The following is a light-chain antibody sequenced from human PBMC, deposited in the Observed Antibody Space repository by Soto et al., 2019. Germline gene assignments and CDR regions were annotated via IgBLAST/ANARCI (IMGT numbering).Light chain of an antibody. CDR2: EVS. Sequence: QSVLTQPASVSGSPGQSITISCTGTSSDVGNYKYVSWNQQHPGKAPKLMIYEVSNRPSGVSNRFSGSKSGNPASLTSSPLHAEQDTDSSCFSYKSRGTYVFGTGTKGT. CDR3: FSYKSRGTYV. J-gene: IGLJ1*01. V-gene: IGLV2-14*01. CDR1: SSDVGNYKY.